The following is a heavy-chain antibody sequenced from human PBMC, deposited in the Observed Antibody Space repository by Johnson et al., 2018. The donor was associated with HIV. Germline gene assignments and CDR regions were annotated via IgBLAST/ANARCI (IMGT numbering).Heavy chain of an antibody. Sequence: VQLVESGGGLVQPGGSLRLSCAASGFTFSTYWMSWVRQAPGKGLAWVANIKEDGSEKYYVDSLKGRFTISSDNAKNSLYLQMNSLRGEDTAGYYCARDSSTTDVAFDIWGQGTMGTVSS. D-gene: IGHD1-14*01. J-gene: IGHJ3*02. V-gene: IGHV3-7*01. CDR2: IKEDGSEK. CDR1: GFTFSTYW. CDR3: ARDSSTTDVAFDI.